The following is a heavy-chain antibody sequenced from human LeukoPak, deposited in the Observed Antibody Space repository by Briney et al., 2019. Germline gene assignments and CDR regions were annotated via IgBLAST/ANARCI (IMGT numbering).Heavy chain of an antibody. CDR1: GGSISSYY. D-gene: IGHD3-3*01. CDR3: ARDAGGWSGFDY. V-gene: IGHV4-4*07. CDR2: IYTTGNT. Sequence: SETLSLTCSVSGGSISSYYWSWIRQPAGKGREWIGRIYTTGNTDYNPSLKSRVTMSVDTSKNQFSLNLSSVTAADTAVYYCARDAGGWSGFDYWGQGTLVTVSS. J-gene: IGHJ4*02.